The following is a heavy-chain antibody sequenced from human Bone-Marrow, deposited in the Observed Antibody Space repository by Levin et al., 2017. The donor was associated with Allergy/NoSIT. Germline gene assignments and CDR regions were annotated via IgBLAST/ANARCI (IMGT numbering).Heavy chain of an antibody. D-gene: IGHD3-9*01. CDR2: IYGSGGT. V-gene: IGHV4-61*02. Sequence: SETLSLTCTVSGDSISAGGYYWSWIRQPAGKGLEWIGRIYGSGGTNYNPSLKSRATILGDMSKKKFSLNLSSVSAADTGVYYCAREDRYFDWLSSRTSSYFYMDVWGKGTTVTVSS. CDR1: GDSISAGGYY. CDR3: AREDRYFDWLSSRTSSYFYMDV. J-gene: IGHJ6*03.